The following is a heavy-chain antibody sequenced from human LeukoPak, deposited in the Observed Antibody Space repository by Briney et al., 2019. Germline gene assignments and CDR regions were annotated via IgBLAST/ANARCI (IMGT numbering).Heavy chain of an antibody. CDR1: GLTFSSYW. J-gene: IGHJ3*02. D-gene: IGHD4-17*01. V-gene: IGHV3-7*04. CDR2: IKQDGSEK. Sequence: SGGSLRLSWAASGLTFSSYWMSWVRQAPGEGLEWVADIKQDGSEKYYVDSVKGRFTISRDNAKNSLYLQMNSLRAEDTAVYYCARAYGDYQAFDIWGRGTMVTVSS. CDR3: ARAYGDYQAFDI.